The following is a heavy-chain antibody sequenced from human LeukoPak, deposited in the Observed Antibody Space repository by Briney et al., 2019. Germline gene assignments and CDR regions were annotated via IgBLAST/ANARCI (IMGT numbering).Heavy chain of an antibody. CDR2: ISGSGGST. V-gene: IGHV3-23*01. J-gene: IGHJ4*02. Sequence: PGGSLRLSCAASGFTFSSSAMSWVRQAPGKGLEWVSAISGSGGSTYYADSVKGRFTISRDNAKNSLYLQMNSLRAEDTAVYYCARDLSYYDSSGNWGQGTLVTVSS. CDR1: GFTFSSSA. D-gene: IGHD3-22*01. CDR3: ARDLSYYDSSGN.